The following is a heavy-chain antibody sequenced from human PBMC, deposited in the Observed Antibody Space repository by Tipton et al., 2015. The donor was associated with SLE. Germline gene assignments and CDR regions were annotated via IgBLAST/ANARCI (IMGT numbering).Heavy chain of an antibody. V-gene: IGHV4-59*12. CDR3: AGTNYDVLTGYRRVDTFDI. CDR1: GGSINGYY. D-gene: IGHD3-9*01. J-gene: IGHJ3*02. CDR2: IYHSGGT. Sequence: TLSLTCTVSGGSINGYYWCWFRQPPGRELEWIGYIYHSGGTYYNPSLKSRVTISVDTSKNQFSLELSSVTAADTAVYYCAGTNYDVLTGYRRVDTFDIWGQGTMVTVSS.